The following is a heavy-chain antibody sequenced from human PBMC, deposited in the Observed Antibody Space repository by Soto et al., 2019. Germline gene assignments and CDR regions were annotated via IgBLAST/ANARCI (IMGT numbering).Heavy chain of an antibody. Sequence: QVQLVESGGGVVQPGRSLRLSCAASGFTFSSYAMHWVRQAPGKGLEWVAVISYDGSNKYYADSVKGRFTISRDNSKNTLYLQMNSLRAEDTAVYYCARAVPTVTNSPYGMDVWGQGTTVTVSS. J-gene: IGHJ6*02. CDR2: ISYDGSNK. CDR3: ARAVPTVTNSPYGMDV. CDR1: GFTFSSYA. D-gene: IGHD4-17*01. V-gene: IGHV3-30-3*01.